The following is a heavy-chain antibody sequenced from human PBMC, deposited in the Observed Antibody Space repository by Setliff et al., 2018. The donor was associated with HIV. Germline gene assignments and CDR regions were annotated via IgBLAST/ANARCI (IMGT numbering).Heavy chain of an antibody. CDR3: ARRIAVAKYYFDL. D-gene: IGHD6-19*01. Sequence: PSETLSLTCTVSRDSISSSSDYWGWIRQSPGKGLEWIGTIYSNGRTYYNPSLKSRVTMSLDTSKSQFSLKLRSVTAADTAVYYCARRIAVAKYYFDLWGQGTLVTVSS. V-gene: IGHV4-39*01. CDR2: IYSNGRT. CDR1: RDSISSSSDY. J-gene: IGHJ4*02.